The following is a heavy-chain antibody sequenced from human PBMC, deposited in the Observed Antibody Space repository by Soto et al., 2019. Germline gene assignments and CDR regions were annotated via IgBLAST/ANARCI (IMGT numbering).Heavy chain of an antibody. CDR1: GFTFSSYS. CDR2: ISSSSTTK. V-gene: IGHV3-48*01. J-gene: IGHJ3*01. CDR3: VRGGRGYTKGDVFDV. Sequence: GGSLRVSCAASGFTFSSYSMNWVRQAPGKGLEWVSYISSSSTTKYYADSVKGRFTISRDNAKNSLYLQMNSLRAGDTAMYYCVRGGRGYTKGDVFDVWGQGTMVTVSS. D-gene: IGHD2-2*02.